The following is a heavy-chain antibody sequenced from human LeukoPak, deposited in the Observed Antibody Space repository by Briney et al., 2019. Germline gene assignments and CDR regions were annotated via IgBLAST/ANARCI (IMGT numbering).Heavy chain of an antibody. CDR1: GFTFSSYA. Sequence: SGRSLRLSCAASGFTFSSYAMHWVRQAPGKGLERVAVISYDGSNKYYADSVKGRFTISRDNSKNTLYLQMNSLRAEDTAVYYCARDPRLRYCSGGSCYYEGWYFDLWGRGTLVTVSS. CDR2: ISYDGSNK. J-gene: IGHJ2*01. CDR3: ARDPRLRYCSGGSCYYEGWYFDL. V-gene: IGHV3-30-3*01. D-gene: IGHD2-15*01.